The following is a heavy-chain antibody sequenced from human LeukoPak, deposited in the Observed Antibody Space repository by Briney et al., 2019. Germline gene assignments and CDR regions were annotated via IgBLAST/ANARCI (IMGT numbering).Heavy chain of an antibody. CDR2: IKSKTDGGTT. V-gene: IGHV3-15*07. CDR1: GFTFSNAW. D-gene: IGHD4-17*01. CDR3: TTGDYGDGPLDY. Sequence: GGSLRLSCAASGFTFSNAWMNWVRQAPGKGLEWVGRIKSKTDGGTTDYAAPVKGRFTISRDDSKNTLYLQLNSLKTEDTAAYYCTTGDYGDGPLDYWGQGTLVTVSS. J-gene: IGHJ4*02.